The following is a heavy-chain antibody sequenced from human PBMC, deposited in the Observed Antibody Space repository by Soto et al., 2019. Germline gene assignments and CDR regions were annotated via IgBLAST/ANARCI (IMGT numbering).Heavy chain of an antibody. CDR2: MNPNSGNT. J-gene: IGHJ4*02. CDR1: GYTFTSYD. V-gene: IGHV1-8*01. Sequence: QVQLVQSGAEVKKPGASVKVSCKASGYTFTSYDINWVRQATGQGLEWMGWMNPNSGNTGYAQKFQGRVTMTRNTSISTAYMELSSLRSEETAVYYCARGHIVLVPTAFDHWGQGTLGTVSS. D-gene: IGHD2-2*01. CDR3: ARGHIVLVPTAFDH.